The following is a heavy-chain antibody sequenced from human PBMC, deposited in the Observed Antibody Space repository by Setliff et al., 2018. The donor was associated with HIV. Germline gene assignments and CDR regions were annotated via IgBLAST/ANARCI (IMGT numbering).Heavy chain of an antibody. V-gene: IGHV4-39*07. CDR2: IHDSGST. CDR3: ARDLSYGDPAFDV. CDR1: GGSISSSNYY. D-gene: IGHD4-17*01. Sequence: LSLTCPVSGGSISSSNYYWGWIRQPPGKGLEWIGSIHDSGSTYFHPSLKSRVTISADTSKRQFSLNLRSVTAADTAVYYCARDLSYGDPAFDVWGQGTMVTVS. J-gene: IGHJ3*01.